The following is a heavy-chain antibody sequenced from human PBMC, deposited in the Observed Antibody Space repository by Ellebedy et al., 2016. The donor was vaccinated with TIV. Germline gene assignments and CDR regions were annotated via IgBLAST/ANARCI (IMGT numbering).Heavy chain of an antibody. V-gene: IGHV3-30-3*01. D-gene: IGHD5-18*01. CDR3: AKELQLGAFDA. CDR2: ISYDGSNK. Sequence: GESLKISCAASGFTFSSYAMHWVRQAPGKGLEWVAVISYDGSNKYYADSVKGRFTISRDNSKNTLYLQMNSLSAEDTAVYYCAKELQLGAFDAWGHGTMVTVSS. CDR1: GFTFSSYA. J-gene: IGHJ3*01.